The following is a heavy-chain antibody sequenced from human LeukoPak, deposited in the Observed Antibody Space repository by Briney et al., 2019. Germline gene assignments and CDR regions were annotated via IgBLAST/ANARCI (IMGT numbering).Heavy chain of an antibody. CDR3: ARDSRGDSGYDFSVAAYYYYGMDV. D-gene: IGHD5-12*01. V-gene: IGHV1-69*13. Sequence: SVKVSCKASGGTFSSYAISWVRQAPGQGLEWMGGIIPIFGTANYAQKFQGRVTITADESTSTAYMELSSLRSEDTAVYYCARDSRGDSGYDFSVAAYYYYGMDVWGQGTTVTVSS. CDR2: IIPIFGTA. CDR1: GGTFSSYA. J-gene: IGHJ6*02.